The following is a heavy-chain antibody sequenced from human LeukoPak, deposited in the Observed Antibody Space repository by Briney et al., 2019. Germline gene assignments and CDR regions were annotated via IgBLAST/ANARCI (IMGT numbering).Heavy chain of an antibody. D-gene: IGHD2-8*01. V-gene: IGHV1-46*03. Sequence: ASVKVSCKASGYTFTSYYMHWVRQAPGQGLEWMGIINPSGGSTSYAQKFQGRGNMTRDTSTSTVYMELSSLRSEDTAVYYCARSNGVGSDFDYWGQGTLVTVSS. CDR3: ARSNGVGSDFDY. CDR1: GYTFTSYY. CDR2: INPSGGST. J-gene: IGHJ4*02.